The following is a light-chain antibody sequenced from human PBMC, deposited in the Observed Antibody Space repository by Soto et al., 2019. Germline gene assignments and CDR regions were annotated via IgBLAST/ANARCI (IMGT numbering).Light chain of an antibody. CDR2: DVT. V-gene: IGLV2-11*01. CDR3: CSFAGTDMV. J-gene: IGLJ2*01. Sequence: QSALTQPRSVSGSPGQSVTISCTGTNSDVGGYNYVSWYQQHSGKAPKLMIYDVTKRPSGVPDRFSGSKAGNTASLTISGLQADDEADYYCCSFAGTDMVFGGGTQLTVL. CDR1: NSDVGGYNY.